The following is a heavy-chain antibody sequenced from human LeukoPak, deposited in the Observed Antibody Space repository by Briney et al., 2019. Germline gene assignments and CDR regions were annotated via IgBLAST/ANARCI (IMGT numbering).Heavy chain of an antibody. CDR2: IKRDGSEK. V-gene: IGHV3-7*01. D-gene: IGHD6-13*01. Sequence: GGSLRLSCAASGFTFTDYWMSWVRQVPGKGLEWVANIKRDGSEKYYVDSVKGRFTISRDNAKNSLYLQMNSLRTEDTAVYYCARGRGSWYGVYFDYWGQGTLVTVSS. CDR1: GFTFTDYW. J-gene: IGHJ4*02. CDR3: ARGRGSWYGVYFDY.